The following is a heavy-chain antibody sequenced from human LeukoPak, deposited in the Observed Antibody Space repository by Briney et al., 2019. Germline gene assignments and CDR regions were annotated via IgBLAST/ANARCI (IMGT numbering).Heavy chain of an antibody. CDR1: GGSISSYY. J-gene: IGHJ5*02. CDR2: ISDIGSI. CDR3: ARGYYDFWSGYLNWFDP. Sequence: PSETLSLTCTVSGGSISSYYWGWIRQPPGKGLEWIAYISDIGSINYNPSLKSRVTISVDTSKNQFSLKLSSVTAADTAVYYCARGYYDFWSGYLNWFDPWGQGTLVTVSS. V-gene: IGHV4-59*01. D-gene: IGHD3-3*01.